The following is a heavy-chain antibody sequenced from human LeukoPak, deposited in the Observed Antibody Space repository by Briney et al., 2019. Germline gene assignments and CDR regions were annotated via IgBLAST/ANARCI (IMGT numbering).Heavy chain of an antibody. CDR1: GYTFTSYD. J-gene: IGHJ5*02. CDR3: ARSRPLYKGWFDP. Sequence: ASVTVSFTASGYTFTSYDINWVRQATGQGLEWMGWMNPNSGNTGYAQKFQGRVTMTRNTSISTAYMELSSLRSEDTAVYYCARSRPLYKGWFDPWGQGTLVTVSS. CDR2: MNPNSGNT. V-gene: IGHV1-8*01. D-gene: IGHD3-10*01.